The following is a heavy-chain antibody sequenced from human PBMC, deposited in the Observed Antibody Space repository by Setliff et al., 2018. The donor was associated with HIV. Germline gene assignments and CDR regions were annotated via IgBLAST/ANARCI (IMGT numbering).Heavy chain of an antibody. D-gene: IGHD6-6*01. CDR3: ARVSLAARTAWFDP. CDR1: NKSFSNYY. Sequence: SETLSLTCAVYNKSFSNYYWSWIRQPPGKGLEWIGEINDSGTTNYNPSLKSRVTISLDTSKNQFSLKLSSVTAADTAVYYCARVSLAARTAWFDPWGQGTLVTVSS. V-gene: IGHV4-34*01. CDR2: INDSGTT. J-gene: IGHJ5*02.